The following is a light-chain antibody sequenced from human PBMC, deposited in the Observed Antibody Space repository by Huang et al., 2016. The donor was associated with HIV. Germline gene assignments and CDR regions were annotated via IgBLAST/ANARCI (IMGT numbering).Light chain of an antibody. CDR3: QQYYTTLPF. Sequence: DIVMTQSPDSLAVSLGERATINCKSSQSVLYSSNNKNYLDWYQQKPGQHPKLLIYWASTRESGVPDRFSGSGSGTDFTLTISILQAEDVAVYYCQQYYTTLPFFGQGTKLEIK. CDR1: QSVLYSSNNKNY. CDR2: WAS. V-gene: IGKV4-1*01. J-gene: IGKJ2*01.